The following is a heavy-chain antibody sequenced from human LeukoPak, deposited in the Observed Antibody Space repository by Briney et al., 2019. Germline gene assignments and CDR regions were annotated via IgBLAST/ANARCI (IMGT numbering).Heavy chain of an antibody. J-gene: IGHJ6*02. CDR1: GFSFSSYA. V-gene: IGHV3-66*01. D-gene: IGHD3/OR15-3a*01. CDR3: ATRGLSGYYYGMDV. CDR2: ITSAGST. Sequence: GGSLKLSCAASGFSFSSYAMSWVRQAPGKGLEWVSIITSAGSTHYATSVKGRFTISRDNSKNTVYLQMNSLRAEDTAVYCCATRGLSGYYYGMDVWGQGTTVTVSS.